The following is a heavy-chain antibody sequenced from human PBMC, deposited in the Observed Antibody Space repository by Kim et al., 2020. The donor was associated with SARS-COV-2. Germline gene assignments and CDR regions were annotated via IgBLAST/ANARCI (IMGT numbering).Heavy chain of an antibody. CDR3: ARVYYYYYYMDV. Sequence: SVKVSCKASGGTFSSYAISWVRQAPGQGLEWMGGIIPIFGTANYAQKFQGRVTITADESTSTAYMELSSLRSEDTAVYYCARVYYYYYYMDVWGKGTTVTVSS. J-gene: IGHJ6*03. CDR1: GGTFSSYA. V-gene: IGHV1-69*13. CDR2: IIPIFGTA.